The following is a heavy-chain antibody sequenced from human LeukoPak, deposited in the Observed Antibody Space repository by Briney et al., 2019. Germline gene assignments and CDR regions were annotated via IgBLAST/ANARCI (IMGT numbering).Heavy chain of an antibody. V-gene: IGHV3-23*01. Sequence: GGSLRLSCAASGFTFSSYAMSWVRPSRGEGLVWVSGISGSGGSTYYADSVKGRFTISRDNSKNTLYLQMNSLRAEDTAVYYCAKDPTYWGQGTLVTVSS. CDR1: GFTFSSYA. CDR2: ISGSGGST. J-gene: IGHJ4*02. CDR3: AKDPTY.